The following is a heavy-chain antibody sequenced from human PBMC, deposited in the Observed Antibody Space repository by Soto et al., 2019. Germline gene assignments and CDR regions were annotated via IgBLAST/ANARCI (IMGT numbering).Heavy chain of an antibody. CDR2: ISAYNGIT. Sequence: QVQLVQSGAEVKKPGASVKVSCKASGYTFTSHGISWLRQAPGQGLEWMGWISAYNGITNYAKKLQGRVTMTTDTSTSTAYMELTSLRADDAAGYYCAREPIAVAGGGDYWGQGTLVTVSS. D-gene: IGHD6-19*01. V-gene: IGHV1-18*01. CDR3: AREPIAVAGGGDY. CDR1: GYTFTSHG. J-gene: IGHJ4*02.